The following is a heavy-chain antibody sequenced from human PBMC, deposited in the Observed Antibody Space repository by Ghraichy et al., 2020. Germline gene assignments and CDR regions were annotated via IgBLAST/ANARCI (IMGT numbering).Heavy chain of an antibody. J-gene: IGHJ3*02. CDR2: IYYSGST. CDR1: GGSISSSSYY. D-gene: IGHD2-21*02. V-gene: IGHV4-39*01. CDR3: ARHRPRGGAWRGGDAFDI. Sequence: SETLSLTCTVSGGSISSSSYYWGWIRQPPGKGLEWIGSIYYSGSTYYNPSLKSRVTISVDTSKNQFSLKLSSVTAADTAVYYCARHRPRGGAWRGGDAFDIWGQGTMVTVSS.